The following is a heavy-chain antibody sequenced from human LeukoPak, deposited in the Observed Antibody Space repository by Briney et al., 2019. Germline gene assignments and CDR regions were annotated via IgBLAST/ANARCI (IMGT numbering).Heavy chain of an antibody. CDR3: ARGQAVVTPYYYYGMDV. CDR1: GGTFSSYA. J-gene: IGHJ6*02. D-gene: IGHD4-23*01. Sequence: GASVKVSCKASGGTFSSYAISWVRQAPGQGLEWMGRIIPILGIANYAQKFQGRVTITADKSTGTAYMELSSLRSEDTAVYYCARGQAVVTPYYYYGMDVWGQGTTVTVSS. V-gene: IGHV1-69*04. CDR2: IIPILGIA.